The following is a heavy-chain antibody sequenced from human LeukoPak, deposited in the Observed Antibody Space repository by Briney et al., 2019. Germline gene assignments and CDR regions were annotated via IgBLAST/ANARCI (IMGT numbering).Heavy chain of an antibody. CDR1: GYTFTVYY. J-gene: IGHJ4*02. Sequence: AASVKVSCKASGYTFTVYYMHWVRQAPGQGLEWMGWINPDSGGTNYAQKFQGWVTVTRDTSISTAYMELSRLRSDDTAVYYCARSYCTNGVCYTPYFDYWGQGTLVTVSS. D-gene: IGHD2-8*01. CDR3: ARSYCTNGVCYTPYFDY. V-gene: IGHV1-2*04. CDR2: INPDSGGT.